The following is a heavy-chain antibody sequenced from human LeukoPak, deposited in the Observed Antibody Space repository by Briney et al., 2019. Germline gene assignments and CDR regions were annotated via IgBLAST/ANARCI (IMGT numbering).Heavy chain of an antibody. D-gene: IGHD6-13*01. CDR1: GGSISSGSYY. V-gene: IGHV4-61*02. CDR2: IYTSGST. CDR3: ARTKYIAAAGTLAFDI. J-gene: IGHJ3*02. Sequence: ASETLSLTCTVSGGSISSGSYYWSWIRQPAGKGLEWIGRIYTSGSTNYNPSLKSRVTISVDTSKNQFSLKLSSVTAADTAVYYCARTKYIAAAGTLAFDIWGQGTMVTVSS.